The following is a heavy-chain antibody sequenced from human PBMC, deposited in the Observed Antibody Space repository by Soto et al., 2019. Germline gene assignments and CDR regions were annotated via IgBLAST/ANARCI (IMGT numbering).Heavy chain of an antibody. D-gene: IGHD3-22*01. Sequence: PGESLKISCKGSGYSFTSYWIGWVRQMPGKGLEWMGIIYPSDSDTRYSPSFQGQVTISADKSISTAYLQWSSLKASDTAMYYCARHXGHSSGYFPPYYYGMDVWGQGTTVTVSS. CDR2: IYPSDSDT. CDR1: GYSFTSYW. CDR3: ARHXGHSSGYFPPYYYGMDV. V-gene: IGHV5-51*01. J-gene: IGHJ6*02.